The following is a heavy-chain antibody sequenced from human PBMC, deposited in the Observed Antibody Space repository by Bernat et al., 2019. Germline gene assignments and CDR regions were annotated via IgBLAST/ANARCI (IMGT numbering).Heavy chain of an antibody. Sequence: EVQLLESGGGLVQPGGSLRLSCAASGFTFSSYAMSLVRQAPGKGLEWVSAISGSGGSTYYADSVKGRFTISRDNSKNTLYLQMNSLRAEDTAVYYCASPLYYYDSSGYYLDYWGQGTLVTVSS. D-gene: IGHD3-22*01. J-gene: IGHJ4*02. CDR1: GFTFSSYA. CDR2: ISGSGGST. CDR3: ASPLYYYDSSGYYLDY. V-gene: IGHV3-23*01.